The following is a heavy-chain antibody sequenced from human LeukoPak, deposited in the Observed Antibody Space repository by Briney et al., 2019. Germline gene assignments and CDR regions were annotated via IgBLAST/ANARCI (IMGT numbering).Heavy chain of an antibody. Sequence: GGSLRLSCAASGFTFSSYAMHWVRQAPGKGLEWVAVISYDGSNTYYADSVKGRFTISRENSRNTLYLQMNSLRAEDTAVYYCARDKLTGNAFDIWGQGTMVTVSS. CDR3: ARDKLTGNAFDI. CDR2: ISYDGSNT. V-gene: IGHV3-30-3*01. CDR1: GFTFSSYA. J-gene: IGHJ3*02. D-gene: IGHD3-10*01.